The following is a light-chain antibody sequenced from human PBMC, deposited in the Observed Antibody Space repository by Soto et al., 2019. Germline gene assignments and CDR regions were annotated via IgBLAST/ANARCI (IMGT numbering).Light chain of an antibody. Sequence: QSVLTQPASVSGSPGQSITISCTGTSSTVGGFNVVSWYQQHPGKAPKVIIYEGIKRPSGVSNRFSGSNSGSTASLTISGLQAEDEADYYCSSYTSSSTLVFGTGTKVTVL. CDR2: EGI. CDR1: SSTVGGFNV. V-gene: IGLV2-14*02. J-gene: IGLJ1*01. CDR3: SSYTSSSTLV.